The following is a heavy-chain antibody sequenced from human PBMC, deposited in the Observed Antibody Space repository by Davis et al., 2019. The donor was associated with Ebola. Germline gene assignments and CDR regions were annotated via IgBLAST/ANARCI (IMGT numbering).Heavy chain of an antibody. CDR2: ISGSGGSP. CDR3: AKVQSYDFWSGYNYYYYYGMDV. V-gene: IGHV3-23*01. CDR1: GFTFSSYA. J-gene: IGHJ6*02. D-gene: IGHD3-3*01. Sequence: GESLKIPCAASGFTFSSYAMSWVRQAPGKGLEWVSAISGSGGSPYYADSVKGRFTISRDNSKNTLYLQMNSLRAEDTAVYYCAKVQSYDFWSGYNYYYYYGMDVWGQGTTVTVSS.